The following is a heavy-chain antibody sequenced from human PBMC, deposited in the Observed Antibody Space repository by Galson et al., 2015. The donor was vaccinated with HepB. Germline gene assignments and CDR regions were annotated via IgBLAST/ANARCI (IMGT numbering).Heavy chain of an antibody. D-gene: IGHD3-22*01. CDR2: IIPILGIA. CDR3: ARERDYDSSGYNDFDY. Sequence: SVKVSCKASGGTFSSYTISWVRQAPGQGLEWMGRIIPILGIANYAQKFQGRVTITADKSTSTAYMELSSLRSEDTAVCYCARERDYDSSGYNDFDYWGQGTLVTVSS. J-gene: IGHJ4*02. CDR1: GGTFSSYT. V-gene: IGHV1-69*04.